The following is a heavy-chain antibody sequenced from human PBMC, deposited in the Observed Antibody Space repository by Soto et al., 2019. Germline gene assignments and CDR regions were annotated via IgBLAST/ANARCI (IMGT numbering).Heavy chain of an antibody. J-gene: IGHJ6*02. CDR2: INAGNGNT. D-gene: IGHD6-19*01. CDR3: ARERSPYSSGWYMGNYYYYGMDV. V-gene: IGHV1-3*01. Sequence: ASVKVSCKASGYTFTSYAMHWVRQAPGQRLEWMGWINAGNGNTKYSQKFQGRVTITRDKSASTAYMELSSLRSEDTAVYYCARERSPYSSGWYMGNYYYYGMDVWGQGTTVTVSS. CDR1: GYTFTSYA.